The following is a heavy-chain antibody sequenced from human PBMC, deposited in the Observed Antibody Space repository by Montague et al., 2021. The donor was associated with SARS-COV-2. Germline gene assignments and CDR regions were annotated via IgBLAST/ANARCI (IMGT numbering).Heavy chain of an antibody. Sequence: ETLSLTCAVYGGSFSGYYWSWIRQPPGKGLEWIGEINHSGRTNYNPSLKSRVTISMDTSKNQFSLKLSSVTAADTAVYYCARGVRQLGVRYYYYYVDVWDKGTTVTVSS. CDR1: GGSFSGYY. CDR2: INHSGRT. CDR3: ARGVRQLGVRYYYYYVDV. V-gene: IGHV4-34*01. J-gene: IGHJ6*03. D-gene: IGHD6-6*01.